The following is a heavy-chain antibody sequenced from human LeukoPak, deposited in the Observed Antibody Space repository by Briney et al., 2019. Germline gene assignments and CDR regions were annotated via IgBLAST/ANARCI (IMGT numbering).Heavy chain of an antibody. CDR3: AKGSVSVVVPAVIPYY. CDR2: ISGSGGST. J-gene: IGHJ4*02. CDR1: VFTFSSYG. V-gene: IGHV3-23*01. Sequence: GGSLRLSCAASVFTFSSYGMSWVRQAPGKGLEWVSGISGSGGSTHYADSVKGRFTISRDNSKNTLYLQMNSLRAEDTAVYYCAKGSVSVVVPAVIPYYWGQGTLVTVSS. D-gene: IGHD2-2*01.